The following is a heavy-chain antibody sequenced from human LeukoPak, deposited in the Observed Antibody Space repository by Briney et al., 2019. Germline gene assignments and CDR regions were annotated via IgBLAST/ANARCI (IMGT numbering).Heavy chain of an antibody. J-gene: IGHJ4*02. Sequence: GGSLRLSCAASGFTFSSYGMHWVRQAPGKGLEWVAVISYDGSNKYYADSVKGRFTISRDNSKNTLYLQMNSLRAEDTAVYYCAKQYDSSGYYYISPGYWGQGTLVTVSS. CDR1: GFTFSSYG. CDR3: AKQYDSSGYYYISPGY. V-gene: IGHV3-30*18. D-gene: IGHD3-22*01. CDR2: ISYDGSNK.